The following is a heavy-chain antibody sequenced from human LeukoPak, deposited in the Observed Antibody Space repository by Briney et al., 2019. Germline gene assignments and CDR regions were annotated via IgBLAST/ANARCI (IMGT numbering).Heavy chain of an antibody. CDR1: GFTVSSNY. D-gene: IGHD2-2*01. Sequence: GGSLRLSCAASGFTVSSNYMSWVRQAPGKGLEWVSVIYSGGITYYADSVKGRFTISRDNAKNSLFLQMNSLRAEDTAVYYCARDSSTYAGPPDYWGQGTLVTVSS. CDR3: ARDSSTYAGPPDY. V-gene: IGHV3-53*01. J-gene: IGHJ4*02. CDR2: IYSGGIT.